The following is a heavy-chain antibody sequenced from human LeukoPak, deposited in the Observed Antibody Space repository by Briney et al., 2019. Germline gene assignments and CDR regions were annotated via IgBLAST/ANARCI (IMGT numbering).Heavy chain of an antibody. D-gene: IGHD6-13*01. CDR2: IKSKTDGGTT. Sequence: GGSLRLSCAASGFTFSNAWMSWVRQAPGKGLEWVGRIKSKTDGGTTDYAAPVKGRFTISRDDSKNTLYLQMNSLKTEDTAVYYCTTLMQRAAPDLDYWGQGTLVTVSS. CDR3: TTLMQRAAPDLDY. J-gene: IGHJ4*02. CDR1: GFTFSNAW. V-gene: IGHV3-15*01.